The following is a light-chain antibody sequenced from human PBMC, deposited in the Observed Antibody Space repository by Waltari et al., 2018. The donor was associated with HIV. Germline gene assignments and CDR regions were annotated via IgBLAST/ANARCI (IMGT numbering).Light chain of an antibody. CDR3: YSTDTTCYERV. J-gene: IGLJ3*02. CDR1: ALPKRN. V-gene: IGLV3-10*01. CDR2: VDN. Sequence: SYELTQPPSVSVSPGQAATITCSVDALPKRNAYWYQQWSGQAPVLVMYVDNKRPSGIPERFSGSTSGTTTTLTVSRSQVDDEADYYCYSTDTTCYERVFGGGTKLTVL.